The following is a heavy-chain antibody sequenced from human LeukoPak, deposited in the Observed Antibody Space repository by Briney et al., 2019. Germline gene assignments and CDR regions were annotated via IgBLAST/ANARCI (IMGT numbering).Heavy chain of an antibody. CDR1: GYSFTSYW. CDR3: ARHPYCSGGSCSALDAFYI. CDR2: NHPCESDT. J-gene: IGHJ3*02. V-gene: IGHV5-51*01. Sequence: LGGSLQIPCKGTGYSFTSYWIGWVRPMPGEGVEGMGINHPCESDTRYSPSFQGQVSISSDKSICSAYLQWSSLKASDTAMYYCARHPYCSGGSCSALDAFYIWGEGTMVTVSS. D-gene: IGHD2-15*01.